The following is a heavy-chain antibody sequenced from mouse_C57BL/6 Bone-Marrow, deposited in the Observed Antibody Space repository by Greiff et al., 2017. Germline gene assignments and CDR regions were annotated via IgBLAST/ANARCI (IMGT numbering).Heavy chain of an antibody. CDR2: ISSGGDYI. V-gene: IGHV5-9-1*02. CDR3: TRERDCYYAMDY. CDR1: GFTFSSYA. D-gene: IGHD6-1*01. J-gene: IGHJ4*01. Sequence: EVKVEESGEGLVKPGGSLKLSCAASGFTFSSYAMSWVRQTPEKRLEWVAYISSGGDYIYYADTVKGRFTISRDNARNTLYLQMSSLKSEDTAMYYCTRERDCYYAMDYWGQGTSVTVSS.